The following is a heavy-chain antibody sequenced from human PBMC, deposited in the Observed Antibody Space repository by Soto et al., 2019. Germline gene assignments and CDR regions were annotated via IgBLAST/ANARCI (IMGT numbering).Heavy chain of an antibody. Sequence: LRLSCAASGFTFNNYAMNWVRQAPGKGLEWVSGISGSAATTHFADSVKGRFTISRDNSKNTVYLQMNSLRVDDTAVYYCASTRGNGDYRSDYWGQGTLVTVSS. CDR1: GFTFNNYA. J-gene: IGHJ4*02. CDR3: ASTRGNGDYRSDY. D-gene: IGHD4-17*01. V-gene: IGHV3-23*01. CDR2: ISGSAATT.